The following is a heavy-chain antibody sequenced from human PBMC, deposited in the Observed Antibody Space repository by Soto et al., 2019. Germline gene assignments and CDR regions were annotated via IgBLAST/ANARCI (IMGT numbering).Heavy chain of an antibody. CDR2: ITPMFART. J-gene: IGHJ6*02. D-gene: IGHD2-8*01. V-gene: IGHV1-69*01. Sequence: QVLRVQSGAEVQKPGSSVTVSCKTSGGTFSSFAISWVRLAPGQGLEWIGVITPMFARTTYAQSFQGRVTSTADESTSTAYMELSSLRSEDSAVYYCARDRVMRGNSYYYGMDVWGQGTAVTVSS. CDR1: GGTFSSFA. CDR3: ARDRVMRGNSYYYGMDV.